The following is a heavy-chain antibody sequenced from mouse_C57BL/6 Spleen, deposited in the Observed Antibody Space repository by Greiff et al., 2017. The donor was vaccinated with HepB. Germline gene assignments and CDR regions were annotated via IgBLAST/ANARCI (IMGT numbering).Heavy chain of an antibody. V-gene: IGHV1-42*01. Sequence: EVKLQQSGPELVKPGASVKISCKASGYSFTGYYMNWVKQSPEKSLEWIGEINPSTGGTTYNQKFKAKATLTVDKSSSTAYMQLKSLTSEDSAVYYCARYYSSFDYWGQGTTLTVSS. CDR3: ARYYSSFDY. CDR2: INPSTGGT. D-gene: IGHD1-1*01. CDR1: GYSFTGYY. J-gene: IGHJ2*01.